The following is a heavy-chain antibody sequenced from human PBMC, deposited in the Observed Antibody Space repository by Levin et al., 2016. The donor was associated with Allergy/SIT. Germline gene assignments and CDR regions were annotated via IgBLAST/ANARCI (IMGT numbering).Heavy chain of an antibody. V-gene: IGHV3-30*18. D-gene: IGHD6-13*01. CDR3: AKDYSIAAAGIAY. J-gene: IGHJ4*02. CDR1: GFTFSNNG. Sequence: GGSLRLSCADSGFTFSNNGMHWVRQAPGKGLEWVAVISYDGSNKWYADSVKGRFTISRDNSKNTLYLQMNSLRAEDTAVYYCAKDYSIAAAGIAYWGQGTLVTVSS. CDR2: ISYDGSNK.